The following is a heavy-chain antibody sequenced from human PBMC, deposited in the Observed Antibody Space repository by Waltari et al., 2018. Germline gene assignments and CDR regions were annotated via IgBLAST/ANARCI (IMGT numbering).Heavy chain of an antibody. D-gene: IGHD3-10*01. CDR3: ARATFGDLFLFDF. Sequence: QVQLQESGPGLVKASQTLSLTCTVSGDSISSGDYCWSWIRQHPGKGLEWIGYISYSGSTYYNPSLNSRVTISVETSQNQFSLKLSSVTAADTAMYYCARATFGDLFLFDFWGPGTLVSVSS. CDR2: ISYSGST. J-gene: IGHJ4*02. V-gene: IGHV4-31*03. CDR1: GDSISSGDYC.